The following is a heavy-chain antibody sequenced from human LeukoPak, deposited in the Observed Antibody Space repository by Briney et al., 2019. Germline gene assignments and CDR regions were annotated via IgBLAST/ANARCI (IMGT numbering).Heavy chain of an antibody. Sequence: ASAKVSCKASGYTFTSYGTNWVRQATGQGLEWIGWMNPNSGNTGYAQKFQGRVTMTRNTSIITAYMELSSLRSEDTAMYYCASRSNYDFDYWGQGTLVTVSS. CDR2: MNPNSGNT. V-gene: IGHV1-8*02. D-gene: IGHD1-7*01. J-gene: IGHJ4*02. CDR1: GYTFTSYG. CDR3: ASRSNYDFDY.